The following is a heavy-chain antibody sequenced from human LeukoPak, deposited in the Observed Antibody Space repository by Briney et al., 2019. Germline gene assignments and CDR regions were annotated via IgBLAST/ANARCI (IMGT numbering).Heavy chain of an antibody. Sequence: GGSLRLSCTASGFNFGDYDISWFRQAPGKGLEWVSFIRRKAYGGTREYAASVKGRFTISRDDSKSTAYLQMNSLKTEDIGVYYCSRGHVEMAMEFDCWGQGTRVTVSS. CDR2: IRRKAYGGTR. D-gene: IGHD5-24*01. CDR3: SRGHVEMAMEFDC. CDR1: GFNFGDYD. J-gene: IGHJ5*01. V-gene: IGHV3-49*03.